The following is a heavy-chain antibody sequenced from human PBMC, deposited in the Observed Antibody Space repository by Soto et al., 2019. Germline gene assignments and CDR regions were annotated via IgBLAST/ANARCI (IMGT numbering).Heavy chain of an antibody. J-gene: IGHJ6*03. CDR2: IKQDGSEK. V-gene: IGHV3-7*01. CDR3: ARDQNYDILTGYGLYYYYYMDV. Sequence: GGSLRLSCAASGFTFSSYWMSWVRQAPGKGLEWVANIKQDGSEKYYVDSVKGRFTISRDNAKNSLYLQMNSLRAEDTAVYYCARDQNYDILTGYGLYYYYYMDVWGKGTTVTVSS. CDR1: GFTFSSYW. D-gene: IGHD3-9*01.